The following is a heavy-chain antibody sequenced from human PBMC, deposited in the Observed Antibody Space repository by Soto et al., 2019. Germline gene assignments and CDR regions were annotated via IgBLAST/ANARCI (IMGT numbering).Heavy chain of an antibody. D-gene: IGHD6-6*01. Sequence: GGSLRLSCAASGFTFSSYGMHWVRQAPGKGLEWVAVIWYDGSNKYYADSVKGRFTISRDNSKYTLYLHMNSLRAEDTAVYYCARDALPRYYYGLDFWGQGTTVTVSS. V-gene: IGHV3-33*01. CDR3: ARDALPRYYYGLDF. J-gene: IGHJ6*02. CDR2: IWYDGSNK. CDR1: GFTFSSYG.